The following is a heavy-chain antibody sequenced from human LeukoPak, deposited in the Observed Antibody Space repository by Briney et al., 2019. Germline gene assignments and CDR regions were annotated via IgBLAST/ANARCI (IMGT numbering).Heavy chain of an antibody. CDR3: AKDGGYYDYVWGSYKFGYFDY. J-gene: IGHJ4*02. Sequence: QAGGSLRLSCAASGFTFSSYGMHWVRQAPGKGLEGVAFIRYDGSNKYYADSVKVRFTIPRDNSKNTLYLQMNSLRAEDTAVYYCAKDGGYYDYVWGSYKFGYFDYWGQGTLVTVSS. CDR1: GFTFSSYG. V-gene: IGHV3-30*02. CDR2: IRYDGSNK. D-gene: IGHD3-16*01.